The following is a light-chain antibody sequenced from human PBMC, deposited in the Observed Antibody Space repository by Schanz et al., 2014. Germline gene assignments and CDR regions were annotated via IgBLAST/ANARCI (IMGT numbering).Light chain of an antibody. CDR1: HDISNS. Sequence: DIQMTQSPSSLSASVGDKVTITCQASHDISNSLNWYQQKPGKAPKLLIYDASNLETGVPSRFSGSGSGTDFTFTISSLQPEDIATYFCQQYDDPPPHTFGQGTKLEIK. CDR2: DAS. J-gene: IGKJ2*01. V-gene: IGKV1-33*01. CDR3: QQYDDPPPHT.